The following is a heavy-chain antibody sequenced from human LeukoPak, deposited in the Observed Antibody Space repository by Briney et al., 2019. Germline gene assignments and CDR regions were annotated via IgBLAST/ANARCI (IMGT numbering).Heavy chain of an antibody. V-gene: IGHV3-23*01. Sequence: GGSLRLSCTASKFTFMNYAMHWVRQAPGKGLEWLSTIGSAGGSIFYAGSVKGRFTISRDNSKSTLFLQMDSLRVEDTALYYCAKRGEVSTYYYFESWGQGALVTVSS. CDR3: AKRGEVSTYYYFES. CDR2: IGSAGGSI. D-gene: IGHD2/OR15-2a*01. CDR1: KFTFMNYA. J-gene: IGHJ4*02.